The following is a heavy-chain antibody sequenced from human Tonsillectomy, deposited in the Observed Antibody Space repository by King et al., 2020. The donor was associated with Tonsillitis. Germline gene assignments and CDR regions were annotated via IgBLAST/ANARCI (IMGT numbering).Heavy chain of an antibody. D-gene: IGHD3-3*01. J-gene: IGHJ3*01. V-gene: IGHV3-23*04. CDR2: MSGSGGRT. Sequence: VQLVESGGGLVQPGGSLRLSCAASGFTFSSYAMSWVRQAPGKGLEWVSGMSGSGGRTYYADSVKGRFTVSRDTSKNTLYLQMNSLRAEDTALYYCAKDLRYDVWTETNDACDVWGQGTMVTVSS. CDR3: AKDLRYDVWTETNDACDV. CDR1: GFTFSSYA.